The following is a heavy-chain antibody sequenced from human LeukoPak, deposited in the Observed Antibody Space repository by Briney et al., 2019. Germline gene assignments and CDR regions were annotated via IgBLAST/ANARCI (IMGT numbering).Heavy chain of an antibody. D-gene: IGHD3-10*01. J-gene: IGHJ4*02. Sequence: SVKGSCKASGGTFSSYAISWVRQAPGQGLEWMGRIIPILGIANYAQKFQGRVTITADKSTSTAYMELSSLRSEDTAVYYCAREYYGSGSYCDYWGQGTLVTVSS. CDR3: AREYYGSGSYCDY. CDR1: GGTFSSYA. V-gene: IGHV1-69*04. CDR2: IIPILGIA.